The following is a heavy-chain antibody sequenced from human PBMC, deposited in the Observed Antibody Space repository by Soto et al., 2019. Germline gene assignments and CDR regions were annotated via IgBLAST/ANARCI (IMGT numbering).Heavy chain of an antibody. V-gene: IGHV4-39*01. D-gene: IGHD3-22*01. CDR2: IYYSGST. CDR3: ARLAVTMIVVVITP. J-gene: IGHJ4*02. CDR1: GGSISSSSYY. Sequence: PSETLSLTCTVSGGSISSSSYYWGWIRQPPGKGLEWIGSIYYSGSTYYNPSLKSRVTISVDTSKNQFSLKLSSVTAADTAVYYCARLAVTMIVVVITPWGQGTRVTVPQ.